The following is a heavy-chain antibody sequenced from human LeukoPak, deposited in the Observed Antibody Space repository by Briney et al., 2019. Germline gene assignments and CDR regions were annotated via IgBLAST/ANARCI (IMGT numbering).Heavy chain of an antibody. CDR1: GYTFTSYG. CDR3: ARDRRTSYRITMVRGARYPEFDY. D-gene: IGHD3-10*01. V-gene: IGHV1-18*01. CDR2: VSAYNGNT. J-gene: IGHJ4*02. Sequence: GASVKVSCKASGYTFTSYGISWVRQAPGQGLEWMGWVSAYNGNTNYAQKLQGRATMTTDTSTSTAYMELRSLRSDDTAVYYCARDRRTSYRITMVRGARYPEFDYWGQGTLVTVSS.